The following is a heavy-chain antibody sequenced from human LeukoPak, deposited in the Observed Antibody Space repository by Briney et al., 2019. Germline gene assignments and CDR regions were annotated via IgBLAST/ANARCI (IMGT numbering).Heavy chain of an antibody. V-gene: IGHV3-7*01. Sequence: GGSLRLSCAASGFTFSSYAMSWVRQAPGKGLEWVANIKQDGSEKYYVDSVKGRFTISRDNAKNSLYLQMNSLRAEDTAVYYCARAYSGSYRYYFDYWGQGTLVTVSS. J-gene: IGHJ4*02. CDR1: GFTFSSYA. CDR2: IKQDGSEK. D-gene: IGHD1-26*01. CDR3: ARAYSGSYRYYFDY.